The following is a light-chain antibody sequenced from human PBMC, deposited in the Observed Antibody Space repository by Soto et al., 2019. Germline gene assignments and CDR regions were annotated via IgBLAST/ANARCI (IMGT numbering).Light chain of an antibody. CDR1: QSIDYN. J-gene: IGKJ5*01. V-gene: IGKV3-11*01. CDR3: QQRSNWPIT. Sequence: EIVMTQSPVTLSVSPGERATLSCRASQSIDYNLAWYQQKPGQPPRLLIFGTFTRAPGIPARFSGSGSGTDFTLTISSLEPEDFAVYYCQQRSNWPITFGQGTRRE. CDR2: GTF.